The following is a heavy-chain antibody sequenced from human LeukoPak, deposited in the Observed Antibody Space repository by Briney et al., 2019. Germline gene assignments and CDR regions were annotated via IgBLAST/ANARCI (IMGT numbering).Heavy chain of an antibody. D-gene: IGHD2-21*01. V-gene: IGHV3-7*01. CDR3: ARSRAYPYYFDF. CDR1: GFTFSNYW. J-gene: IGHJ4*02. Sequence: GGSLRLSCVVSGFTFSNYWMSWVRQAPGKGLEWVANIKEDGSEKYYVDFVKGRFTISRDNAKNSLSLQMNSLRAEDTAVYYCARSRAYPYYFDFWGQGTLVTVSS. CDR2: IKEDGSEK.